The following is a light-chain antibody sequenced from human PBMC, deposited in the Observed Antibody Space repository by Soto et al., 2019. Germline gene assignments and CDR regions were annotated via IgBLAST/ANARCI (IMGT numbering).Light chain of an antibody. V-gene: IGLV2-11*01. CDR2: DVS. Sequence: QSALTQPRSVSGSPGQSVTISCIGTSSDVGGYNYVSWYQQHPGKAPKLMIYDVSKRPSGVPDRFSGSKSGNTASLTISGLQAEDEADYYCCSYAGRSYVFATGTKLTVL. J-gene: IGLJ1*01. CDR1: SSDVGGYNY. CDR3: CSYAGRSYV.